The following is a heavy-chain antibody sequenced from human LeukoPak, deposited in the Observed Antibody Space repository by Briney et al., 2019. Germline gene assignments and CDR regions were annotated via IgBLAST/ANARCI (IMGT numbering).Heavy chain of an antibody. V-gene: IGHV3-7*01. CDR2: IKQDGSEK. D-gene: IGHD6-13*01. Sequence: GGSLRLSCAASGFTFSNYWMSWVRQAPGKGLEWVANIKQDGSEKYYVDSVKGRFTISRDNAKNSLYLQMNSLRAEDTAVYYCARETSSWYFKPYYFDYWGQGTLVTVSS. J-gene: IGHJ4*02. CDR1: GFTFSNYW. CDR3: ARETSSWYFKPYYFDY.